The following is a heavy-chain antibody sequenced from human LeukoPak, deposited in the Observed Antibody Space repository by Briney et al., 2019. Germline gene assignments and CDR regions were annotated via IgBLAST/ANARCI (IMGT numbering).Heavy chain of an antibody. CDR2: ISGSGGST. Sequence: GGSLRLSCAASGFTFSSYDMSWVRQAPGTGLEWVSAISGSGGSTSYADSVKGRFTISRDNSKNTLYLQMNSLTAEDTALYYCAGKVGTYYYYYMDVWGKGTTVTISS. D-gene: IGHD1-26*01. J-gene: IGHJ6*03. V-gene: IGHV3-23*01. CDR3: AGKVGTYYYYYMDV. CDR1: GFTFSSYD.